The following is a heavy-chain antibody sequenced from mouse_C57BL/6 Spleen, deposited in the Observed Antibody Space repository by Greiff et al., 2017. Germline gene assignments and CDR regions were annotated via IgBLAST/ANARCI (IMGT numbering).Heavy chain of an antibody. CDR1: GYTFTSYW. D-gene: IGHD1-1*01. Sequence: QVQLQQPGAELVRPGSSVKLSCKASGYTFTSYWMHWVKQRPIQGLEWIGNIDPSDSETHYNQKFKDKATLTVDKSSSTAYMQLSSLTSEDSAVDYCASTVVAPYWYFDVWGTGTTVTVSS. V-gene: IGHV1-52*01. CDR2: IDPSDSET. CDR3: ASTVVAPYWYFDV. J-gene: IGHJ1*03.